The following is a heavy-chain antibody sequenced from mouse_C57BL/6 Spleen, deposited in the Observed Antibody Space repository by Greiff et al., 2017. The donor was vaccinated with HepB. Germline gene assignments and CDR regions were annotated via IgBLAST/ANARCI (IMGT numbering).Heavy chain of an antibody. CDR3: ASTSTVEYWYFDV. V-gene: IGHV14-2*01. D-gene: IGHD1-1*01. CDR2: IDPEDGET. J-gene: IGHJ1*03. CDR1: GFNIKDYY. Sequence: VQLQQSGAELVKPGASVKLSCTASGFNIKDYYMHWVKQRTEQGLEWIGRIDPEDGETKYAPKFQGKATITADTSSNTVYLQLSSLTSEDTAVYYCASTSTVEYWYFDVWGTGTTVTVSS.